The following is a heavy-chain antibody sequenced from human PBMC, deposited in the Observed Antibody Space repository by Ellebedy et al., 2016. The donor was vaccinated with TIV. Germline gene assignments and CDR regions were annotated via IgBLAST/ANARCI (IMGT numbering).Heavy chain of an antibody. Sequence: GGSLRLSXAASGFSSSDYYMSWIRQAPGKGLEWVSYISDSGSMIHYADSVKGRFTISRDNSKNSLYLQMNNLRAEDTAVYYCARIGSGRSFYGMDVWGQGTTVTVSS. CDR3: ARIGSGRSFYGMDV. CDR1: GFSSSDYY. J-gene: IGHJ6*02. CDR2: ISDSGSMI. D-gene: IGHD6-19*01. V-gene: IGHV3-11*01.